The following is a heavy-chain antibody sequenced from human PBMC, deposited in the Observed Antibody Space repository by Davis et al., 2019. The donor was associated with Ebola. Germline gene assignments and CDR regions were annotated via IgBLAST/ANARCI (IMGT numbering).Heavy chain of an antibody. CDR3: ARLIAVADPGSDY. V-gene: IGHV1-8*01. Sequence: ASVKVSCKASGYSFTDDGISWVRQAPGQGLEWMGWMNPNSGNTGYAQKFQGRVTMTRNTSISTAYMELSSLRSEDTAVYYCARLIAVADPGSDYWGQGTLVTVSS. D-gene: IGHD6-19*01. J-gene: IGHJ4*02. CDR1: GYSFTDDG. CDR2: MNPNSGNT.